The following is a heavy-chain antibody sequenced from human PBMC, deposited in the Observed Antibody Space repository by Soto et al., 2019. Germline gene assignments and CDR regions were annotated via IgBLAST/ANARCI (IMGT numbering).Heavy chain of an antibody. CDR3: AGGAFLDPLRAFDI. J-gene: IGHJ3*02. Sequence: QVQLVQSGAEVKKPGSSVKVSCKASGGTFSSYTISWVRQAPGQGLEWMGRIIPILGIANYAPKFQGRVTITADKSKSNGLLELSSLTAADTAVYYCAGGAFLDPLRAFDIWGQGTMVTVSS. CDR2: IIPILGIA. V-gene: IGHV1-69*02. D-gene: IGHD3-3*01. CDR1: GGTFSSYT.